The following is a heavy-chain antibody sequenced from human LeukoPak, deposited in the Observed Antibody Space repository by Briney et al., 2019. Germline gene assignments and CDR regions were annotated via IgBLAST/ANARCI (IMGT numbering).Heavy chain of an antibody. J-gene: IGHJ3*02. Sequence: TGGSLRLSCATSGFTFSSFWMSWVRQAPGKGLEWVANIKQDGSTKFYVDSVKGRFTISRDNAQKSLYLRMNSLRAEDTAVYYCARDSEKSSSFAFDIWGQGTMVTVSS. CDR1: GFTFSSFW. V-gene: IGHV3-7*01. CDR2: IKQDGSTK. D-gene: IGHD6-13*01. CDR3: ARDSEKSSSFAFDI.